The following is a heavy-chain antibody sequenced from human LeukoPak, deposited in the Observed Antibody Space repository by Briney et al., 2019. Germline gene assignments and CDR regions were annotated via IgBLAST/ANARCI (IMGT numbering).Heavy chain of an antibody. V-gene: IGHV4-4*07. Sequence: PSETLSLTCTVSGGSISSYYWSWIRQPAGKGLEWIGRIYTSGSTNYNPSLKSRVTMSVDTSKNQFSLKLSSVTAADTAVYYWGRVYSSSSYYYYRAVGGKGPTVTVP. J-gene: IGHJ6*03. D-gene: IGHD6-6*01. CDR2: IYTSGST. CDR1: GGSISSYY. CDR3: GRVYSSSSYYYYRAV.